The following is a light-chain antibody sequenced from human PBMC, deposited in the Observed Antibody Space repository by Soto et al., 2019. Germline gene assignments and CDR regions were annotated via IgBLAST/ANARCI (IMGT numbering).Light chain of an antibody. V-gene: IGLV2-11*01. Sequence: QSVLTQPRSVSGSPGQSVTISCTGTSSDVGGYNYVSWYQQHPGKAPKLMIYDVSKRPSGVPDRFSGSKSGNTASLTISGLQAEDEADYYCCSYAPGVVFGGGTQLTV. J-gene: IGLJ2*01. CDR3: CSYAPGVV. CDR2: DVS. CDR1: SSDVGGYNY.